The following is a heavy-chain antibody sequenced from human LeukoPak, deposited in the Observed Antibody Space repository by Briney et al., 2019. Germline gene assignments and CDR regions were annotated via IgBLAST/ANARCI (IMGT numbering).Heavy chain of an antibody. CDR1: GGSFSGYS. V-gene: IGHV4-34*01. Sequence: SETQSLTCAVYGGSFSGYSWSWIRQPPGKGLEWIGEINHSGSTNYNPSLKSRVTISVDTSKNQFSLKLSSVTAADTAVYYCAAYSYGYLYYFDYWGQGTLVTVSS. D-gene: IGHD5-18*01. CDR3: AAYSYGYLYYFDY. J-gene: IGHJ4*02. CDR2: INHSGST.